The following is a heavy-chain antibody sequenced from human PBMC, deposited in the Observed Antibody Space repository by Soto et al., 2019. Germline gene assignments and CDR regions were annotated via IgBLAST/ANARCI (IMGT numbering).Heavy chain of an antibody. CDR3: ARILYGDYYYYGMDV. CDR1: GFSLSTSGMC. V-gene: IGHV2-70*01. Sequence: SGPTLVNPTQPLTLTCTFSGFSLSTSGMCVSWIRQPPGKALEWLALIDWDDDKYYSTSLKTRLTISKDTSKNQVVLTMTNMDPVDTATYYCARILYGDYYYYGMDVWGQGTTVTVSS. CDR2: IDWDDDK. D-gene: IGHD4-17*01. J-gene: IGHJ6*02.